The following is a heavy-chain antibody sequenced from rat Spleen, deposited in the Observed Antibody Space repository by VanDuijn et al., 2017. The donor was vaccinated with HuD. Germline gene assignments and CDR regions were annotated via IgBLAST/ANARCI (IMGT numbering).Heavy chain of an antibody. J-gene: IGHJ2*01. CDR3: ARHTPFNYGTVGDY. CDR2: TRYDGSST. D-gene: IGHD1-11*01. V-gene: IGHV5-7*01. CDR1: GFTFSDYN. Sequence: EVHLVESGGGLVQPGRSLKLSCAASGFTFSDYNMAWVRQAPKTGLEWVATTRYDGSSTYYRDSVKGRFTISRDNAKSTLYLQMDSLRSEDTATYYCARHTPFNYGTVGDYWGQGVMVTVSS.